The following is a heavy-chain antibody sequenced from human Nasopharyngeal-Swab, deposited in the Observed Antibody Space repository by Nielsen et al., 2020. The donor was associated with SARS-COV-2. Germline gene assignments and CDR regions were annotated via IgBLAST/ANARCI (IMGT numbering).Heavy chain of an antibody. CDR2: INPSGGST. D-gene: IGHD6-13*01. J-gene: IGHJ4*02. CDR1: GYTFTGYY. CDR3: ARGRKQQPSDY. Sequence: ASVQVSCKASGYTFTGYYMHWVRQAPGQGLEWMGIINPSGGSTSYAQKFQGRVTMTRDTSTSTVYMELSSLRSEDTAVYYCARGRKQQPSDYWGQGTLVTVSS. V-gene: IGHV1-46*01.